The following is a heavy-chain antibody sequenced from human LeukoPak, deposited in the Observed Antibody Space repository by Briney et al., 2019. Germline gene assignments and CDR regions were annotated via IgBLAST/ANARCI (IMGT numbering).Heavy chain of an antibody. CDR1: GFTFSDYY. V-gene: IGHV3-11*01. J-gene: IGHJ5*02. CDR2: ISNSGDTR. D-gene: IGHD7-27*01. Sequence: PGGSLRLSCAASGFTFSDYYMSWIRQAPGKGLEWLAYISNSGDTRKYADSVTGRFTISRDNAKNSVFLQMNSLRADDSGVYYCARDVRGRTPLKLGMKWFDPWGQGTRVTVSS. CDR3: ARDVRGRTPLKLGMKWFDP.